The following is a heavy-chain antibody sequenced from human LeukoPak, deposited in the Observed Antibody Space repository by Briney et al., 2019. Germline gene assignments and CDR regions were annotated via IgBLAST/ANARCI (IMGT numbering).Heavy chain of an antibody. V-gene: IGHV3-30*02. J-gene: IGHJ4*02. CDR2: IRYDGSNK. CDR3: AKSYGSGSYRYYFDY. D-gene: IGHD3-10*01. CDR1: GFTFSSYG. Sequence: GGSLRLSCAASGFTFSSYGMHWVRQAPGKGLEWVAFIRYDGSNKYYADSVKGRFTISRDNSKNTLYLQMNSLRAEDTAVYYCAKSYGSGSYRYYFDYWGQGTLVTVSS.